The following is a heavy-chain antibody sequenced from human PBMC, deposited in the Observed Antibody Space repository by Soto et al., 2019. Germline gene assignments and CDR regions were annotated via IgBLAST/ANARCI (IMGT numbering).Heavy chain of an antibody. V-gene: IGHV3-11*01. CDR1: GFIFSDYY. Sequence: QVQLVQSGGGLVRPGGSLRLSCEASGFIFSDYYMAWIRQAPGKGLEWVSYISGSGDTIYYADSVKGRFTISRDSDKDSLYLQMNTLGDEDTAIYYCARLGQFDFWGQGTVVTVSS. J-gene: IGHJ4*02. CDR2: ISGSGDTI. CDR3: ARLGQFDF.